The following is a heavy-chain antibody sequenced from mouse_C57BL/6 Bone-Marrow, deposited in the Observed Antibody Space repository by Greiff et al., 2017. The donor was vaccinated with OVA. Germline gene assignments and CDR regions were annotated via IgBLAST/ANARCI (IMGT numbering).Heavy chain of an antibody. CDR3: ASQLRLLGY. J-gene: IGHJ2*01. Sequence: VQLQHSGAELARPGASVKLSCKASGYTFTSYGISWVKQRTGQGLEWIGEIYPRSGNTYYNEKFKGKATLTADKSSSTAYMELRSLTSEDSAVYFCASQLRLLGYWGQGTTLTVSS. D-gene: IGHD3-2*02. V-gene: IGHV1-81*01. CDR1: GYTFTSYG. CDR2: IYPRSGNT.